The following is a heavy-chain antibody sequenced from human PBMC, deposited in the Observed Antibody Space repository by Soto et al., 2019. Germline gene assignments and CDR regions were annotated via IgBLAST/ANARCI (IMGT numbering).Heavy chain of an antibody. J-gene: IGHJ4*02. CDR1: GGTFSSYA. Sequence: QVELVQSGAEVKKPGSSVKVSCKASGGTFSSYAISWVRQAPGQGLEWMGGIIPIFGTANYAQKFQGRVTITADESTSTASMELSSLRSEDTAVYYCARSTSYYYDSSGYYFRVWGQGTLVTVSS. CDR3: ARSTSYYYDSSGYYFRV. D-gene: IGHD3-22*01. CDR2: IIPIFGTA. V-gene: IGHV1-69*12.